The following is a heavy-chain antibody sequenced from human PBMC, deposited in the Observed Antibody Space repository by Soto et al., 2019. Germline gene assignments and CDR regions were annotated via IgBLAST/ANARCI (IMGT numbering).Heavy chain of an antibody. Sequence: QVQLQESGPGLVKPSQTLSLTCTVSGGSISSGGYYWNWIRQHPGKGLEWIGYIFYSGSTYYNPSLKIPVTISRDTSKNHFSLKLTSVTAADTAVYYCARAPRGGWFDPWGQGTLVTVSS. CDR3: ARAPRGGWFDP. J-gene: IGHJ5*02. D-gene: IGHD3-10*01. CDR1: GGSISSGGYY. V-gene: IGHV4-31*01. CDR2: IFYSGST.